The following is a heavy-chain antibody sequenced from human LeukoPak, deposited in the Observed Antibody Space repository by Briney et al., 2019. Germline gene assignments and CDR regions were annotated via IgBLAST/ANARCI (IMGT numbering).Heavy chain of an antibody. CDR3: ASSRGSGWSNFDY. J-gene: IGHJ4*02. Sequence: GASVKVSCKASGYTFTGYYMHWVRQAPGQGLEWMGWINPNSGGTNYAQKFQGWVTMTRDTSISTAYMELSRLRSDDTAVYYCASSRGSGWSNFDYWGQGTQVTVSS. V-gene: IGHV1-2*04. CDR1: GYTFTGYY. D-gene: IGHD6-19*01. CDR2: INPNSGGT.